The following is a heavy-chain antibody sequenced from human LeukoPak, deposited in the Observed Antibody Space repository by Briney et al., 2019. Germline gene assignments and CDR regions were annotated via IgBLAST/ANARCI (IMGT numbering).Heavy chain of an antibody. CDR3: ARAPLHLAMYHYFDY. CDR1: GFTFSSYS. Sequence: GGSLRLSCVVSGFTFSSYSVNWVRQSPGKGLEWVSYISSSSSYIHHADSVKGRFTISRDNAKKSLYLQMNSLRAEDTAVYYCARAPLHLAMYHYFDYWGQGTLVTVSS. CDR2: ISSSSSYI. V-gene: IGHV3-21*01. D-gene: IGHD2-2*01. J-gene: IGHJ4*02.